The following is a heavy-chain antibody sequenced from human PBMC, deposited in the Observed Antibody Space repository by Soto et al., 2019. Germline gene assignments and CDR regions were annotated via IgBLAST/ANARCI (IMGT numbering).Heavy chain of an antibody. J-gene: IGHJ4*02. V-gene: IGHV3-73*02. CDR1: GFTFSGSA. Sequence: EVQLVESGGGLVQPGGSLKLSCAASGFTFSGSAMHWVRQASGKGLQWVGRIRSKANNYATSYDASVKGSFTISRDDSKNTAYLQMNSLKTEDTAMYYCTRRYFYDSSGSYMDDYWGQGTLVTVSS. CDR2: IRSKANNYAT. CDR3: TRRYFYDSSGSYMDDY. D-gene: IGHD3-22*01.